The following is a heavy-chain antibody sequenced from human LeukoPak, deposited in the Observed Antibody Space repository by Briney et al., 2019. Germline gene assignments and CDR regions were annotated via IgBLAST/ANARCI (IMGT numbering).Heavy chain of an antibody. J-gene: IGHJ5*02. Sequence: SETLSLTCTVSGGSISSYYWSWIRQPPGKGLEWIGYIYYSGSTNYNPSLKSRVTISVDTSKSQFSLKLSSVTAADTAVYYCARSRIAAAGIAFDPWGQGTLVTVSS. CDR1: GGSISSYY. CDR2: IYYSGST. V-gene: IGHV4-59*08. D-gene: IGHD6-13*01. CDR3: ARSRIAAAGIAFDP.